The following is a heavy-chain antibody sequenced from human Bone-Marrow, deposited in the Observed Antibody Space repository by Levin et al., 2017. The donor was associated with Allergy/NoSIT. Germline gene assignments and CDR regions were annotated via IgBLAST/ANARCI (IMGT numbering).Heavy chain of an antibody. CDR1: GYTFTSYG. Sequence: PGESLKISCKASGYTFTSYGISWVRQAPGQGLEWMGWISAYNGNTNYAQKLQGRVTMTTDTSTSTAYMELRSLRSDDTAVYYCAYMYSSSWYSEDYWGQGTLVTVSS. CDR2: ISAYNGNT. J-gene: IGHJ4*02. D-gene: IGHD6-13*01. V-gene: IGHV1-18*01. CDR3: AYMYSSSWYSEDY.